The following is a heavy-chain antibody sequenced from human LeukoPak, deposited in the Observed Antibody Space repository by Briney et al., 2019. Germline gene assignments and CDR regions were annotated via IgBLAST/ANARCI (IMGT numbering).Heavy chain of an antibody. CDR2: ITTGSTYI. J-gene: IGHJ4*02. CDR1: AFTFSDYT. D-gene: IGHD3-9*01. V-gene: IGHV3-21*01. Sequence: PGGSLRLSCSASAFTFSDYTMIWVRQAPGKGLEWVSCITTGSTYIYYADSVKGRFTISRDNAKNSLYLQMNSLRAEDTAVYYCARAILRYFFDWGQGTLVTVSS. CDR3: ARAILRYFFD.